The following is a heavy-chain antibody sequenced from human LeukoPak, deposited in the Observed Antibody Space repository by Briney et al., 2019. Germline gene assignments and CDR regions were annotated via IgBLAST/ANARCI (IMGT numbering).Heavy chain of an antibody. CDR3: ARESYYDIKYAFDI. CDR1: PYSISSAHY. Sequence: KPSEALSLTCTVSPYSISSAHYWGWIRQPPGKGLEWIGSIYHSGSSHYNPSLKSRVTISVDTSKNQFSLKLSSVTAADTAVYYCARESYYDIKYAFDIWGQGTMVTVSS. CDR2: IYHSGSS. V-gene: IGHV4-38-2*02. D-gene: IGHD3-9*01. J-gene: IGHJ3*02.